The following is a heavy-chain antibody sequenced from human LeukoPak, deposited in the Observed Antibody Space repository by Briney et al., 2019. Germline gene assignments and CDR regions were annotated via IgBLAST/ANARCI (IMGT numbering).Heavy chain of an antibody. CDR1: GFTFSTYW. V-gene: IGHV3-74*03. J-gene: IGHJ4*02. CDR3: TRDSPWLPDPY. CDR2: MNTDGSDT. D-gene: IGHD5-24*01. Sequence: GGSLRLSCAASGFTFSTYWMHWVRQAPGKGLVWVSRMNTDGSDTSYADSVKGRFTISRDNARNTLYLQMNSLRADDTAVYYCTRDSPWLPDPYWGLGTLVTVSS.